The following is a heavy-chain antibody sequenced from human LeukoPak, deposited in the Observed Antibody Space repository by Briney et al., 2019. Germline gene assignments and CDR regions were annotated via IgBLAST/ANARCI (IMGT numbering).Heavy chain of an antibody. V-gene: IGHV3-74*01. CDR3: ARGKYFDWSPIDY. D-gene: IGHD3-9*01. CDR2: ISGGGRNT. CDR1: GFTFSSYW. J-gene: IGHJ4*02. Sequence: GGSLRLSCAVSGFTFSSYWMHWVRQAPGKGLVWVSRISGGGRNTSYADSVKGRFTISRDNAKNTLYLQMNSLRAEDTAVYYCARGKYFDWSPIDYWGQGILVIVSP.